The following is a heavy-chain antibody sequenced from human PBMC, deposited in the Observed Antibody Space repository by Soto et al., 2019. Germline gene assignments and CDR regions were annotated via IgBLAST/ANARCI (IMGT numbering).Heavy chain of an antibody. CDR3: ARAGCRSTSCSRLADNWFDP. CDR2: IIPIFGTA. CDR1: GGTFSSYA. J-gene: IGHJ5*02. D-gene: IGHD2-2*01. Sequence: QVQLVQSGAEVKKPGSSVKVSCKASGGTFSSYAISWVRQAPGQGLEWMGGIIPIFGTANYAQKFQGRVTITADESTSTAYMELSSLRSEDTAVYYCARAGCRSTSCSRLADNWFDPWGQGTLVTVSS. V-gene: IGHV1-69*01.